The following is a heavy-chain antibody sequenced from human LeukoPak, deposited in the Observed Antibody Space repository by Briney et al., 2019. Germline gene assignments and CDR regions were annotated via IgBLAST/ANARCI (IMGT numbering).Heavy chain of an antibody. V-gene: IGHV4-39*01. D-gene: IGHD3-16*01. J-gene: IGHJ4*02. CDR3: ARLILRALDY. Sequence: SETLSLTCTVSGGSISSSSYYWGWIRQPPGKGLEWIGSIYYSGSTYYNPSLKSRVTISVDTSKNQFSLKLSSVTAADTAVYYCARLILRALDYWGQGTLVTVSS. CDR2: IYYSGST. CDR1: GGSISSSSYY.